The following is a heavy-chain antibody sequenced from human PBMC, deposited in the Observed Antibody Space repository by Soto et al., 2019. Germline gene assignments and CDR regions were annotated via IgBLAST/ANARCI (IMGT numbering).Heavy chain of an antibody. CDR1: GGSISSSSYY. D-gene: IGHD6-13*01. V-gene: IGHV4-39*01. CDR3: ARRWYSSLALYDYYYGMNV. CDR2: IHYGGST. J-gene: IGHJ6*02. Sequence: LSLPCPVSGGSISSSSYYWGWVRQPPGKGLEWIGSIHYGGSTYYNPSLKSLVTISVDTSKNQFSLKLSSVAGAGAAVYLCARRWYSSLALYDYYYGMNVWGQGTTVTVSS.